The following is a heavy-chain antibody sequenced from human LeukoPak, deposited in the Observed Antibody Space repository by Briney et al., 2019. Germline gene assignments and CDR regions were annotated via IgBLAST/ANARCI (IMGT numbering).Heavy chain of an antibody. V-gene: IGHV3-7*03. Sequence: GGSLRLSCAASGFTFSNSWMSWVRQAPGKGLEWVAIIKKDGSEKYYVDSMKGRFTISRDNAKNSLFLQMNSLRAEDTAIYYCTTDTWYSAGHWGQGTLVTVSS. CDR2: IKKDGSEK. CDR3: TTDTWYSAGH. J-gene: IGHJ4*02. CDR1: GFTFSNSW. D-gene: IGHD2-15*01.